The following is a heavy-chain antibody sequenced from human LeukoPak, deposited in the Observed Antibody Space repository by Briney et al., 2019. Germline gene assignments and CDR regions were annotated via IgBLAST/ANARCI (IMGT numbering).Heavy chain of an antibody. CDR2: IYTGGGR. D-gene: IGHD3-10*01. V-gene: IGHV3-53*01. CDR1: GFTVSSYY. CDR3: ARVRQASGSLKYYYYYMDV. Sequence: GGSLRLSCAASGFTVSSYYMNWVRQAPGKELEWVSVIYTGGGRYYADSVRGRFTISRDTSKNMVFLQMNSLRVEDTAVYYCARVRQASGSLKYYYYYMDVWGKGTTVTISS. J-gene: IGHJ6*03.